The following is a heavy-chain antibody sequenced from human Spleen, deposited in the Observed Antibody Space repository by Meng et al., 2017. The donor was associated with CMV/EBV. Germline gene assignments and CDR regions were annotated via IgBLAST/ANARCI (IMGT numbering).Heavy chain of an antibody. CDR2: INHSGST. CDR3: ARISNYYDSSGYSN. V-gene: IGHV4-34*01. D-gene: IGHD3-22*01. Sequence: SETLSLTCAVYGGSFSGYYWSWIRQPPGKGLEWIGEINHSGSTNYNPSLKSRVTISVDTSKNQFSLKLNSVTAADTAVYYCARISNYYDSSGYSNWGQGTLVTVSS. CDR1: GGSFSGYY. J-gene: IGHJ4*02.